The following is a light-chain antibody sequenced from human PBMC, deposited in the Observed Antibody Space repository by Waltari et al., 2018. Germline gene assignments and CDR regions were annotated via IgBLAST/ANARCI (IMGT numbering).Light chain of an antibody. CDR2: EVT. J-gene: IGLJ1*01. Sequence: QSALTQPPSASGSPGQSVTISCTATSSDVGNYNYFPCYQQHPGKAPKLMIYEVTKRPSGVPDRFSGSKSGNTASLTVSGLQAEDEADYFCSSYAGSNNYVFGTGTKVTVL. V-gene: IGLV2-8*01. CDR1: SSDVGNYNY. CDR3: SSYAGSNNYV.